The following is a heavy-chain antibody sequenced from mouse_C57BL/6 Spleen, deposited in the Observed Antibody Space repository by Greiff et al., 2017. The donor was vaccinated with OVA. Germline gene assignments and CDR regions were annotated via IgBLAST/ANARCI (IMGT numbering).Heavy chain of an antibody. CDR1: GFTFTDYY. Sequence: DVHLVESGGGLVQPGGSLSLSCAASGFTFTDYYMSWVRQPPGQALEWLGFIRHKANGYTTEYSAYVKGRFTIYIDNSQSILYRQMNALRAEDSATYCCARYGLGRNVDYWGQGTTRTVSS. V-gene: IGHV7-3*01. J-gene: IGHJ2*01. D-gene: IGHD4-1*01. CDR2: IRHKANGYTT. CDR3: ARYGLGRNVDY.